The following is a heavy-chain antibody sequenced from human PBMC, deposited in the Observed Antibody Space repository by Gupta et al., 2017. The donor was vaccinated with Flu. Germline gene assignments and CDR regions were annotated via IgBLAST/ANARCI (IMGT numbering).Heavy chain of an antibody. CDR1: GFSCRNYG. CDR2: TSHDGVNE. CDR3: AKDWRWNFNNFGMNV. V-gene: IGHV3-30*18. Sequence: QEQVVESGGGVVQPGTSLRLSCVAFGFSCRNYGMHWVRQAPGKGLEWVAVTSHDGVNENYSDSVKGRFTISRDNSKNTLYLQMNSLRTEDTAVYYCAKDWRWNFNNFGMNVWGPGTTVSVSS. D-gene: IGHD5-24*01. J-gene: IGHJ6*02.